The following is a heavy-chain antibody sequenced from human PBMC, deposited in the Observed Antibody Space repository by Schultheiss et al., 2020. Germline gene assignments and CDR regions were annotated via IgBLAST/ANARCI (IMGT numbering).Heavy chain of an antibody. J-gene: IGHJ4*02. D-gene: IGHD2-15*01. CDR1: GFTFGDYA. CDR3: TRGGTY. CDR2: IKSKTDGGTT. V-gene: IGHV3-15*01. Sequence: GGSLRLSCTASGFTFGDYAMSWFRQAPGKGLEWVGRIKSKTDGGTTDYAAPVKGRFTISRDDSKNTLYLQMNSLKTEDTAVYYCTRGGTYWGQGTLVTVSS.